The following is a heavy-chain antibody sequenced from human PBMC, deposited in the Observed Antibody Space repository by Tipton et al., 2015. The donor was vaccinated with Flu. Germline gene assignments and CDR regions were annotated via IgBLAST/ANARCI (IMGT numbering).Heavy chain of an antibody. J-gene: IGHJ4*02. CDR1: GFTVSSNY. CDR2: IYSGGST. CDR3: ARATTVASFVS. D-gene: IGHD5-12*01. V-gene: IGHV3-53*01. Sequence: SLRLSCAASGFTVSSNYMSWVRQAPGKGLEWVSVIYSGGSTYYADSVKGRFTISRDNSKNTLYLQMNSLRAEDTAVYYCARATTVASFVSCGQETLFTVSS.